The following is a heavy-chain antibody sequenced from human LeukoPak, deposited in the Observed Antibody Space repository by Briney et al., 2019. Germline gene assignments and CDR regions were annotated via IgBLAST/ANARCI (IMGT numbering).Heavy chain of an antibody. D-gene: IGHD3-3*01. V-gene: IGHV3-11*01. J-gene: IGHJ5*02. Sequence: GGSLRLSCAASGFTFSDYCMSWIRQAPGKGLEWVSYISSSGSTIYYADSVKGRFTISRDNAKNSLYLQMNSLRAEDTAVYYCARDSRSYYDIWSGLNWFDPWGQGTLVTVSS. CDR2: ISSSGSTI. CDR3: ARDSRSYYDIWSGLNWFDP. CDR1: GFTFSDYC.